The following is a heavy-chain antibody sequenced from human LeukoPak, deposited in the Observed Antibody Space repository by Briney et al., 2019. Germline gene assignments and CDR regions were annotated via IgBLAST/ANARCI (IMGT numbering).Heavy chain of an antibody. D-gene: IGHD2-21*02. Sequence: GASVKVSCKASGYTFTGYYMHWVRQAPGQGLEWMGWINPNSGGTNYAQKFQGRVTITRNTSISTAYMELSSLRSEDTAVYYCARGLQTISDNWFDPWGQGTLVTVSS. CDR1: GYTFTGYY. CDR2: INPNSGGT. J-gene: IGHJ5*02. CDR3: ARGLQTISDNWFDP. V-gene: IGHV1-2*02.